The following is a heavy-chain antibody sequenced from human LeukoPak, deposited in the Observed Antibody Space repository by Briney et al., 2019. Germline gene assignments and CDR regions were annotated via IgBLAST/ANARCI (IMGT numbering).Heavy chain of an antibody. J-gene: IGHJ4*02. CDR3: ASRTVVTPEMDY. D-gene: IGHD4-23*01. CDR1: GFTFSTYS. Sequence: GGSLRLSCAASGFTFSTYSMNWVRQAPGKGLEWVSSISSSSSYIHYADSVRGRFSISRDNAKNSLYLQMSSLRAEDTAVYYCASRTVVTPEMDYWGQGTLVTVS. V-gene: IGHV3-21*01. CDR2: ISSSSSYI.